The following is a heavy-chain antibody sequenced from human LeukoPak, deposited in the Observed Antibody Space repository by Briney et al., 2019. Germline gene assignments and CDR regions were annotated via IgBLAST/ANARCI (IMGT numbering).Heavy chain of an antibody. CDR3: ARATLDN. Sequence: GGSLRLSCAASGFSVSTNYISWVRQAPGKGLEWVSVIYSGGSTKYADSVKARFTISRDNSKNTVYLQMNSLRVEDTAVYYCARATLDNWGQGTLVTVSS. CDR1: GFSVSTNY. CDR2: IYSGGST. J-gene: IGHJ4*02. V-gene: IGHV3-53*01.